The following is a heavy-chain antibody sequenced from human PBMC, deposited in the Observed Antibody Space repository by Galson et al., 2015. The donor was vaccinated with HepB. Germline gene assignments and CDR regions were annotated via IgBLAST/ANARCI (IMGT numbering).Heavy chain of an antibody. J-gene: IGHJ5*02. V-gene: IGHV1-3*01. CDR1: GYTFTSYA. CDR2: INAGNGNT. Sequence: SVKVSCKASGYTFTSYAMHWVRQAPGQRLEWMGWINAGNGNTKYSQKFQGRVTITRDTSASTAYMELSSLRSEDTAVYYCARDGYCSSTSCYKGWFDPWGQGTLVTVSS. CDR3: ARDGYCSSTSCYKGWFDP. D-gene: IGHD2-2*02.